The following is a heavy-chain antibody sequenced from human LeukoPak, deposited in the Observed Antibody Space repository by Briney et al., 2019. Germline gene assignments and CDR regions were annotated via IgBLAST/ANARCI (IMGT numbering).Heavy chain of an antibody. CDR1: GGSISSGGYY. CDR2: IYYSGST. V-gene: IGHV4-31*03. CDR3: ASGGSSSWYRWFDP. Sequence: SETLSLTCTVSGGSISSGGYYWSWIRQYPGKGLEWIGYIYYSGSTYYNPSLKSRVTISVDTSKKQFSLKLSSVTAADTAVYYCASGGSSSWYRWFDPWGQGTLVTVSS. D-gene: IGHD6-13*01. J-gene: IGHJ5*02.